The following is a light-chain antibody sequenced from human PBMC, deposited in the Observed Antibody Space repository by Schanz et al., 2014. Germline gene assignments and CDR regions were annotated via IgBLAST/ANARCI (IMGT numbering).Light chain of an antibody. Sequence: QSALTQPPSASGSPGQSVTISCTGTSSDVGAYEYVSWYQQHPGKAPKLMIYEVSKRPSGVPDRFSGSKSGNTASLTVSGLQAEDEAFYYCSSYGGSNFVVFGGGTKLTVL. CDR1: SSDVGAYEY. CDR2: EVS. V-gene: IGLV2-8*01. J-gene: IGLJ2*01. CDR3: SSYGGSNFVV.